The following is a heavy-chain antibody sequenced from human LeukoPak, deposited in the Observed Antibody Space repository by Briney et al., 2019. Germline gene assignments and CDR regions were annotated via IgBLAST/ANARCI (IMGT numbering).Heavy chain of an antibody. V-gene: IGHV1-8*02. Sequence: GASVKVSCKASGYTFTSYGISWVRQATGQGLEWMGWMNPNSGNTGYAQKFQGRVTMTRNTSISTAYMELSSLRSEDTAVYYCARGGVGATYFDYWGQGTLVTVSS. CDR3: ARGGVGATYFDY. J-gene: IGHJ4*02. D-gene: IGHD1-26*01. CDR2: MNPNSGNT. CDR1: GYTFTSYG.